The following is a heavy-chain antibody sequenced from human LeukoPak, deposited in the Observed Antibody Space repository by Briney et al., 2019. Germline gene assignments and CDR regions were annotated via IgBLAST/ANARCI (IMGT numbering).Heavy chain of an antibody. CDR1: GYTFTSDG. Sequence: ASVKVSCKASGYTFTSDGISWVRQAPGQGLEWMGWISAYNGNTNYAQKLQGRVTMTTDTSTSTAYIELRSLRSDDTAVYYCARGLVGDYGDHGDDYCGQGTLGTFSS. D-gene: IGHD4-17*01. CDR2: ISAYNGNT. CDR3: ARGLVGDYGDHGDDY. V-gene: IGHV1-18*01. J-gene: IGHJ4*02.